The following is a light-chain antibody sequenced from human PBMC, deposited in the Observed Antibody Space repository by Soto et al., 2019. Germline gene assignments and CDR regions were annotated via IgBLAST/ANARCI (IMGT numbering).Light chain of an antibody. Sequence: DVVMTQSPLSLPVTLGQPASISCRSSQGLDHSVGATVLAWCQQRPGQSPRRLIYQVSNRDSGVPDRFSGSESGTDFTLKISRGEAEDVGVYFCMQGTYRPYTFGQGSKLEI. CDR1: QGLDHSVGATV. V-gene: IGKV2-30*02. CDR3: MQGTYRPYT. J-gene: IGKJ2*01. CDR2: QVS.